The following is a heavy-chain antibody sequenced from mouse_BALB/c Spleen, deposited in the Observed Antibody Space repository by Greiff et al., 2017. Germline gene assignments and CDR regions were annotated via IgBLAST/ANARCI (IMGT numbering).Heavy chain of an antibody. V-gene: IGHV2-6-7*01. D-gene: IGHD4-1*01. CDR1: GFSLTGYG. Sequence: VQRVESGPGLVAPSQSLSITCTVSGFSLTGYGVNWVRQPPGKGLEWLGMIWGDGSTDYNSALKSRLSISKDNSKSQVFLKMNSLQTDDTARYYCARAETGTLDYFDYWGQGTTLTVSS. J-gene: IGHJ2*01. CDR3: ARAETGTLDYFDY. CDR2: IWGDGST.